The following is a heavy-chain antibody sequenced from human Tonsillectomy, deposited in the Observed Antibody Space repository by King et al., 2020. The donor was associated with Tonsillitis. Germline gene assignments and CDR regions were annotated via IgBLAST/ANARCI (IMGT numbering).Heavy chain of an antibody. CDR1: GFTFSSYD. CDR3: ARRRPGRLEQWLDRKDPHYYGMDV. CDR2: IGTAGDT. D-gene: IGHD6-19*01. Sequence: VQLVESGGGLVQPGGSLRLSCAASGFTFSSYDMHWVRQATGKGLEWVSAIGTAGDTYYPGSVKGRFTISRENAKNSLYLQMNSLRAGDTAVYYCARRRPGRLEQWLDRKDPHYYGMDVWGQGTTVTVSS. J-gene: IGHJ6*02. V-gene: IGHV3-13*01.